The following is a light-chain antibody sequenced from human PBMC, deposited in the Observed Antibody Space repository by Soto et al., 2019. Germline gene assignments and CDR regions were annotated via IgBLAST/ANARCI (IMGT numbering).Light chain of an antibody. V-gene: IGKV3-20*01. J-gene: IGKJ3*01. CDR2: GAS. CDR3: LLFRGSPT. CDR1: QVVVTAY. Sequence: EIVLTQSPGTLSVSPGERATLSCRGSQVVVTAYIHWYQHKPSQAPRLLISGASTRASGIPDRFSGSGVGKDFTLTINRLEPEDCAVYYCLLFRGSPTFGPGSRVHI.